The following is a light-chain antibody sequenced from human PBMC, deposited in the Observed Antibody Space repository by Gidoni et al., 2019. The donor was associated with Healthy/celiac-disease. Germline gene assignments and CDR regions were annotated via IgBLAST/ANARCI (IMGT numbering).Light chain of an antibody. CDR3: QQYYSYPQT. V-gene: IGKV1-8*01. J-gene: IGKJ2*01. CDR2: AAS. CDR1: QGISSY. Sequence: AIRMSPSPSSFSASTGDRVTITRRAVQGISSYLAWYQQKPGKAAKLLIYAASTLQSGVQSMFSGSRSGTDFTPTIICLQSEDFATYYCQQYYSYPQTFGQGTKLEIK.